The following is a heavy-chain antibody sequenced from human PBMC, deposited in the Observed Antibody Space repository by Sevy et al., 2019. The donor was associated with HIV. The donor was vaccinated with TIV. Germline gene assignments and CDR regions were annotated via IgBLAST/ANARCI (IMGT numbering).Heavy chain of an antibody. D-gene: IGHD1-26*01. CDR3: AREAGASPEYGMDV. Sequence: GGSLRLSCAASGFTVSSNYMSWVRQAPGKGLEWVSVIYSGGSTYYADSVKGRFTISRDNSKNTLYLQMNSLRAEDTAVYYCAREAGASPEYGMDVWGQGTTVTASS. CDR1: GFTVSSNY. J-gene: IGHJ6*02. V-gene: IGHV3-53*01. CDR2: IYSGGST.